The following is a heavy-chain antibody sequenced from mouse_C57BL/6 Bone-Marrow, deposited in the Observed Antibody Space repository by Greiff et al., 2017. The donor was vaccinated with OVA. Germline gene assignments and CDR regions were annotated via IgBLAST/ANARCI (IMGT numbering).Heavy chain of an antibody. CDR1: GYAFTNYL. CDR3: AREGRSYYYGSSYYAMDY. J-gene: IGHJ4*01. D-gene: IGHD1-1*01. V-gene: IGHV1-54*01. Sequence: QVQLQQSGAELVRPGTSVKVSCKASGYAFTNYLIEWVKQRPGQGLEWIGVINPGSGGTNYNEKFKGKATLTADKSSSTAYMQRSSLPSEDSAVYFCAREGRSYYYGSSYYAMDYWGQGTSVTVSS. CDR2: INPGSGGT.